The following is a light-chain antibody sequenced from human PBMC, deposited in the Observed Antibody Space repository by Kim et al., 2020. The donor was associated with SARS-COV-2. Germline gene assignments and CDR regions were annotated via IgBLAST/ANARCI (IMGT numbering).Light chain of an antibody. V-gene: IGKV1-33*01. Sequence: ASVGDRVTISCQASQDMFTDLNWYQQKPGIAPKLLIYGASILQPGVPSRFSGSGSGRAFTLTITRLQPEDIATYYCQQYHSIPPLTFGGGTKLEIK. CDR1: QDMFTD. CDR2: GAS. J-gene: IGKJ4*01. CDR3: QQYHSIPPLT.